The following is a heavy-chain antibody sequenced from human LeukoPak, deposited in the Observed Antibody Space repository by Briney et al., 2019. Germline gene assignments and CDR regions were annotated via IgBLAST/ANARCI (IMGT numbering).Heavy chain of an antibody. Sequence: ASVKVSCKASGYTFTSYYMHWVRQAPGQGLEWMGIINPSGGSTSYAQKFQGRVTMTRDTSTSTVYMELSSLRSEDTAVYYCARESGSYYAEGNWFDPWGQGTLVTVSS. D-gene: IGHD1-26*01. J-gene: IGHJ5*02. CDR3: ARESGSYYAEGNWFDP. CDR1: GYTFTSYY. CDR2: INPSGGST. V-gene: IGHV1-46*01.